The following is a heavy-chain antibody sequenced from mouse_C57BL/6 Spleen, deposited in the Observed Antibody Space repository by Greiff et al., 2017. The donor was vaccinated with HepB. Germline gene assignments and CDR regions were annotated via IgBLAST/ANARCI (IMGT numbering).Heavy chain of an antibody. J-gene: IGHJ1*03. Sequence: EVKLMESGGGLVKPGGSLKLSCAASGFTFSSYAMSWVRQTPEKRLEWVATISDGGSYTYYPDNVKGRFTISRDNAKNNLYLQMSHLKSEDTAMYYCARDDGYYDGYFDVWGTGTTVTVSS. D-gene: IGHD2-3*01. CDR2: ISDGGSYT. V-gene: IGHV5-4*01. CDR3: ARDDGYYDGYFDV. CDR1: GFTFSSYA.